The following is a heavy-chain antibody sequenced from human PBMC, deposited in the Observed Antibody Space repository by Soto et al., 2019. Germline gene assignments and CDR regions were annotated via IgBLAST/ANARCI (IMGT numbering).Heavy chain of an antibody. CDR3: ARSLVVPASNYYYGMDV. CDR2: IYPGDSDT. Sequence: GESLKISCKGSEYSFTNYWIGWVRQMPGKGLEWMGIIYPGDSDTRYSPSFEGQVTISADKSISTAYLQWSSLKASDTAMYYCARSLVVPASNYYYGMDVWGHGTTVTVSS. D-gene: IGHD2-2*01. V-gene: IGHV5-51*01. J-gene: IGHJ6*02. CDR1: EYSFTNYW.